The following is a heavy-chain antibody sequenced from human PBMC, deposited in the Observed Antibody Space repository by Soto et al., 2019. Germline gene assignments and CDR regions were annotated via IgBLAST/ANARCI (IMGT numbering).Heavy chain of an antibody. V-gene: IGHV3-23*01. CDR1: GFTFSSYA. D-gene: IGHD1-1*01. CDR3: ARGSPKPSMATTSDY. J-gene: IGHJ4*02. Sequence: LSLSCAASGFTFSSYAMSWVRQAPGKGLEWVSAISGSGGSTYYADSVKGRFTISRDNSKNTLYLQMNSLRDEDTAVYYCARGSPKPSMATTSDYWGQGTLVTVSS. CDR2: ISGSGGST.